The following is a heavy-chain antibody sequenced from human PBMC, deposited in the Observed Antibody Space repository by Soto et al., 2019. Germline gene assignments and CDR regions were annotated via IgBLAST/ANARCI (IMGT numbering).Heavy chain of an antibody. CDR1: GFSCGSYD. Sequence: PGGSLRLSCAASGFSCGSYDMSWVRQAPGKGLEWVSTILVGGSTHYPDSVKGRFTISRDYSKNTLFLQMNSLTAGDTAVYYCAKATATGGGAFDICGQGTMVTVSS. V-gene: IGHV3-23*01. D-gene: IGHD2-8*02. CDR2: ILVGGST. CDR3: AKATATGGGAFDI. J-gene: IGHJ3*02.